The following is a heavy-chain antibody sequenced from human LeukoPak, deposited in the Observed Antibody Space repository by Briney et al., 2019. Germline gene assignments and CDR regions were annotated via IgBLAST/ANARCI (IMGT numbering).Heavy chain of an antibody. J-gene: IGHJ4*02. CDR1: GFTFSSYA. CDR2: IIGSGGST. CDR3: SKDRVVVPGLFGY. Sequence: GGSLRLFCAASGFTFSSYAMSWGGQAPGEGLEWVTAIIGSGGSTYCADSVKRRFTISRDNSKNTLYLQMNSLRTEDKAVYYCSKDRVVVPGLFGYWGQGTLVSVCS. D-gene: IGHD2-2*01. V-gene: IGHV3-23*01.